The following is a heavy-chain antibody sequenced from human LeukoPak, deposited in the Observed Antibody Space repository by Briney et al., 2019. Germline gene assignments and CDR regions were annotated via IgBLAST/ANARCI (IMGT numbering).Heavy chain of an antibody. D-gene: IGHD3-10*02. Sequence: GGSLRLSCAASGFTFSDTWMHWVRQAPGEGLVWVSRIRSDGSDTRYAESVKGRFTISRDNAKNSLYLQMDSLRAEDTAVYYCAELGITMIGGVWGKGTTVTISS. CDR1: GFTFSDTW. CDR3: AELGITMIGGV. CDR2: IRSDGSDT. J-gene: IGHJ6*04. V-gene: IGHV3-74*01.